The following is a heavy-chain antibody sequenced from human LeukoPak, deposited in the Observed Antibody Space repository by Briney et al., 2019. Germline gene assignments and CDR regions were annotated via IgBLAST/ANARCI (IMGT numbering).Heavy chain of an antibody. Sequence: QTGRSLRLSCAASGFTFRSYGMHWVRQAPGKGLEWVSGISWNSGSIGYADSVKGRFTISRDNAKNSLYLQMNSLRAEDTALYYCAKGSQSIAVAGTYYYYYGMDVWGQGTTVTVSS. CDR3: AKGSQSIAVAGTYYYYYGMDV. J-gene: IGHJ6*02. CDR2: ISWNSGSI. D-gene: IGHD6-19*01. CDR1: GFTFRSYG. V-gene: IGHV3-9*01.